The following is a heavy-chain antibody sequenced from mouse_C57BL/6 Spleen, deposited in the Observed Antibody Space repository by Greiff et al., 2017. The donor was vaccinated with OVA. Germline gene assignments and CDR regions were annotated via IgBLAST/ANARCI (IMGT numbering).Heavy chain of an antibody. CDR2: INPNNGGT. CDR3: ARRGGNYEDAMDY. V-gene: IGHV1-18*01. Sequence: VQLQQSGPELVKPGASVKIPCKASGYTFTDYNMDWVKQSHGKSLEWIGDINPNNGGTIYNQKFKGKATLTVDKSSSTAYMELRSLTSEDTAVYYGARRGGNYEDAMDYWGQGTSVTVSS. D-gene: IGHD2-1*01. CDR1: GYTFTDYN. J-gene: IGHJ4*01.